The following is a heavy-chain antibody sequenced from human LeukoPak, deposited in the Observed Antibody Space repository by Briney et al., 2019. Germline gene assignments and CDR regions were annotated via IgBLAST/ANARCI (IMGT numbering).Heavy chain of an antibody. CDR1: GFTFSSYS. Sequence: GGSLRLSCAASGFTFSSYSMNWVRQAPGKGLEWVSSISSSSSYIYYADSVKGRFTISRDNAKNSLYLQMNSLRAEDTAVYYCARSFVASGGYSPDYWGQGTLVTVSS. V-gene: IGHV3-21*01. J-gene: IGHJ4*02. CDR2: ISSSSSYI. D-gene: IGHD1-26*01. CDR3: ARSFVASGGYSPDY.